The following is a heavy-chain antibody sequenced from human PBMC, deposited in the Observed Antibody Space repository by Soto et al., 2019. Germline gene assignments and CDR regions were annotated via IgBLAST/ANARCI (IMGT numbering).Heavy chain of an antibody. CDR1: GFTLDSYA. CDR2: ISGSGVRT. V-gene: IGHV3-23*01. D-gene: IGHD3-3*02. Sequence: DVQLLESGGGLSQPGGSLRLSCAASGFTLDSYAMSWVRQAPGKGLEWVSDISGSGVRTHYADSVMGRFTISRDMSKNTLYLQMNSQRAEDTAIYYCAKDRPPFVAWGQGALVTVSS. CDR3: AKDRPPFVA. J-gene: IGHJ5*02.